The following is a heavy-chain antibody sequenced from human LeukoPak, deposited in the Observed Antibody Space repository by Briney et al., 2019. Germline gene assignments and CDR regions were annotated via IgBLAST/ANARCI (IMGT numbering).Heavy chain of an antibody. J-gene: IGHJ4*02. V-gene: IGHV3-74*01. D-gene: IGHD4-23*01. CDR1: GFTFSGHW. Sequence: GGSLRLSCAASGFTFSGHWMHWVRQAPGKGLVWVSRINSDGSSTTYADLVKGRFTTSRDNAKNTLYLQMNSLRAEDTAVYYCARRAGGYSHPYDYWGQGILVTVSS. CDR2: INSDGSST. CDR3: ARRAGGYSHPYDY.